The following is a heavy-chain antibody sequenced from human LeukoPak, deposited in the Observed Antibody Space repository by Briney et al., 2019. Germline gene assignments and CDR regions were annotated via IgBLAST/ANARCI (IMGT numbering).Heavy chain of an antibody. CDR3: ARGYYGSGCYYKPLNYYYYMDV. V-gene: IGHV1-69*13. Sequence: ASVKVSCKASGGTFSSYAISWVRQAPGQGLEWMGGIIPIFGTANYAQKFQGRVTITADESTSTAYMELSSLRSEDTAVYYCARGYYGSGCYYKPLNYYYYMDVWGKGTTVTISS. CDR1: GGTFSSYA. J-gene: IGHJ6*03. D-gene: IGHD3-10*01. CDR2: IIPIFGTA.